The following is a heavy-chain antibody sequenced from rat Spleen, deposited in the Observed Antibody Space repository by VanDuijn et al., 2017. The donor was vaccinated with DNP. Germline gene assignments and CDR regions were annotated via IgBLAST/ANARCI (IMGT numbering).Heavy chain of an antibody. Sequence: EVQLVESGGGLVHPGRSLKLSCAASGFIFSDYNMAWVRQAPKKGLEWVATISYDGSYTYYRDSMRGRFTVSRDNAKSTLYLQMDSLRSDDTATYYCARPDLWGQGVMVTVSS. CDR2: ISYDGSYT. V-gene: IGHV5-7*01. J-gene: IGHJ2*01. CDR3: ARPDL. CDR1: GFIFSDYN.